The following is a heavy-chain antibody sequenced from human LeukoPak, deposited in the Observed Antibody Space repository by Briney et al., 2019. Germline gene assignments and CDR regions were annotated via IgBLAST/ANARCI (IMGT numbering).Heavy chain of an antibody. V-gene: IGHV1-18*01. CDR3: ARKNSGSKDDAFDI. CDR2: ISDHSRDG. CDR1: GYTFTNHG. J-gene: IGHJ3*02. Sequence: ASVEVSCKASGYTFTNHGISWVRQAPGQGLEWVGWISDHSRDGHYAQKFQGRVTMTSDTSATTAYMELRSLRSDDTAVYYCARKNSGSKDDAFDIWGQGTMVTVSA. D-gene: IGHD3-10*01.